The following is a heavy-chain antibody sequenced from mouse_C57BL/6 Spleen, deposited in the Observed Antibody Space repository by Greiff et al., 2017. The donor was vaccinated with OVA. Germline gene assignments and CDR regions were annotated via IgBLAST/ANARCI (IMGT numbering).Heavy chain of an antibody. CDR3: ARTYYGNQYYFDY. Sequence: VQLQQPGAELVKPGASVKLSCKASGYTFTSYWMHWVKQRPGQGLEWIGMIHPNSGSTNYNEKFKSKATLTVDKSSSTAYMQLSSLTSEDSAVYYCARTYYGNQYYFDYWGQGTTLTVSS. CDR2: IHPNSGST. D-gene: IGHD2-1*01. J-gene: IGHJ2*01. CDR1: GYTFTSYW. V-gene: IGHV1-64*01.